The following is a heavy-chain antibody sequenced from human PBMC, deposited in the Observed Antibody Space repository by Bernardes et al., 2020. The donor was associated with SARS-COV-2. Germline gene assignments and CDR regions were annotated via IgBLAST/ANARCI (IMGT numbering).Heavy chain of an antibody. J-gene: IGHJ6*04. D-gene: IGHD3-9*01. CDR1: GFTVSSNY. CDR2: IYSGGST. CDR3: AGQLPSFDWLFQTNYYSGMDV. V-gene: IGHV3-66*02. Sequence: GGSLRLSCAASGFTVSSNYMSWVRQAPGKGLEWVSVIYSGGSTYYADSVKGRFTISRDNYKNTLYLQMNSLRAEDTAVYYSAGQLPSFDWLFQTNYYSGMDVWGKGTTVTVA.